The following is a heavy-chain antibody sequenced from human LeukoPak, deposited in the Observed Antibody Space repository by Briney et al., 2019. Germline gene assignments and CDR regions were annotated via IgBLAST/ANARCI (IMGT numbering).Heavy chain of an antibody. CDR1: GGSISSHY. J-gene: IGHJ6*02. D-gene: IGHD1-26*01. CDR2: IYYSGST. Sequence: SETLSLTCTVSGGSISSHYWSWIRQPPGKGLEWIGYIYYSGSTNYNPSLKSRVTISVDTSKNQFSLKQSSVTAADTAVYYCARIVGATMDVWGQGTTVTVSS. CDR3: ARIVGATMDV. V-gene: IGHV4-59*11.